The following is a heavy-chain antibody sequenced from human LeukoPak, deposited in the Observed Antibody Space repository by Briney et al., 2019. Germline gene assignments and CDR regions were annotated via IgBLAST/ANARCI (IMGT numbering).Heavy chain of an antibody. CDR3: VTHFTVGYYYYGMDV. CDR1: GYTFTGYY. CDR2: NNPNSGGT. J-gene: IGHJ6*02. D-gene: IGHD1-26*01. V-gene: IGHV1-2*02. Sequence: ASVKVSCKASGYTFTGYYMHWVRQAPGQGLEWMGWNNPNSGGTNYAQKFQGRVTMTRDTSISTAYMELSRLRSDDTAVYYCVTHFTVGYYYYGMDVWGQGTTVTVSS.